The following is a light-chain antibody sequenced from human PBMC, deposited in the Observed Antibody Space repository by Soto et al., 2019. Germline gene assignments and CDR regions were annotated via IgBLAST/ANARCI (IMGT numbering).Light chain of an antibody. CDR2: LEGSGSY. CDR1: SGHSSYI. CDR3: ETWDSNTRV. Sequence: QSVLTQSSSASASLGSSVKLTCTLSSGHSSYIIAWHQQQPGKAPRYLMKLEGSGSYNKGSGVPDCFSGSSSGADRYLTISILQFEDEADYFCETWDSNTRVFGGGTKLTAL. J-gene: IGLJ2*01. V-gene: IGLV4-60*02.